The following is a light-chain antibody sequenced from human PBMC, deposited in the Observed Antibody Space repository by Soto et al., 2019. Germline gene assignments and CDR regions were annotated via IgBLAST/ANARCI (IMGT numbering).Light chain of an antibody. CDR3: SSFTSTNTWV. J-gene: IGLJ3*02. CDR2: EAF. V-gene: IGLV2-14*01. Sequence: QSVLTQVASVSGSPGQSITISCTATSSDVGGHDYVSWYLQHPGKAPKLLTYEAFNRPSGVSDRFSGSKSGSTASLTISGLQAEDEGDYYCSSFTSTNTWVFGGGTKLTVL. CDR1: SSDVGGHDY.